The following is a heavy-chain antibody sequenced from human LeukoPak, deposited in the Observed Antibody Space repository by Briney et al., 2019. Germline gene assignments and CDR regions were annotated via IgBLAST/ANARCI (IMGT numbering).Heavy chain of an antibody. CDR1: GFSFSGHW. D-gene: IGHD3-10*01. CDR2: IKEDGDEK. J-gene: IGHJ4*02. CDR3: ARIRGGY. V-gene: IGHV3-7*01. Sequence: GGSLRLSCTASGFSFSGHWMHWVRQAPGKGLEWVANIKEDGDEKYYPDSVKGRFTISRDNAKNSLYLQMNSLRAEDTAVYYCARIRGGYWGQGTLVTVSS.